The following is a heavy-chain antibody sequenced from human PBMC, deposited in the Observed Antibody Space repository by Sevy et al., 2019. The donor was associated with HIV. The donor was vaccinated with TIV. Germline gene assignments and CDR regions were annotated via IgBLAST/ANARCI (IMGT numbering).Heavy chain of an antibody. D-gene: IGHD2-2*01. V-gene: IGHV4-31*03. Sequence: SETLSLTCTVSGGSISSGGYYWSWIRQHPGKGLEWIGYIYYSGSTYYNPSLKSRVTISVDTSKNQFSLKLSSVTAADTAAYYCARDRVVPAAHVGQDYGMDVWGQGTTVTVSS. CDR3: ARDRVVPAAHVGQDYGMDV. CDR2: IYYSGST. J-gene: IGHJ6*02. CDR1: GGSISSGGYY.